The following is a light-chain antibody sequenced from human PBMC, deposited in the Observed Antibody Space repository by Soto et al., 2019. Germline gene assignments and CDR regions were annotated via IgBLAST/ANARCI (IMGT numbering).Light chain of an antibody. Sequence: EIVLTQSPGTLSLSPGEGASLSCRASQCLISSYIAWYQQKPGQAPRLLIFGASSRATGIPDRFSGSGSGTDFTLTISRLEPEDFAVYYCQHYGSSVLTFGPGTKVDIK. J-gene: IGKJ3*01. CDR3: QHYGSSVLT. CDR2: GAS. CDR1: QCLISSY. V-gene: IGKV3-20*01.